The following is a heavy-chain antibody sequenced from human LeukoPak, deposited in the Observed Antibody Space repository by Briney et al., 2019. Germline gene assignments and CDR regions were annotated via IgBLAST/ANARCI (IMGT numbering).Heavy chain of an antibody. Sequence: SETLSLTCTVSGDSISSYYWGWIRQPPGKGLDWIGGIYYSGSTYYNPSLKSRVTISVDTSKNQFSLKLSSVTAADTAVYYCARHYYGSGSYYGNWFDPWGQGTLVTVSS. J-gene: IGHJ5*02. CDR2: IYYSGST. D-gene: IGHD3-10*01. V-gene: IGHV4-39*01. CDR3: ARHYYGSGSYYGNWFDP. CDR1: GDSISSYY.